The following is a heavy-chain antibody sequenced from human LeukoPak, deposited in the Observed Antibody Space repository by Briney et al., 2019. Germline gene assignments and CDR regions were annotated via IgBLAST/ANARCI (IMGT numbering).Heavy chain of an antibody. CDR3: ANWIGSSSRDY. V-gene: IGHV3-23*01. CDR2: INSNGDGI. J-gene: IGHJ4*02. CDR1: GFTFSTYA. D-gene: IGHD6-6*01. Sequence: QPGGSLRLSCAASGFTFSTYAMTWVRQAPGKGLEWVSGINSNGDGIYYADSVRGRFTISRDNSNNALYLQMDSLRAEDTAVYYCANWIGSSSRDYWGQGTLVTVSS.